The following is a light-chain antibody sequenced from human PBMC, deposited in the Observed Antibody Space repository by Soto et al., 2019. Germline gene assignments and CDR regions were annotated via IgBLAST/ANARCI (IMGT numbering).Light chain of an antibody. CDR3: CSFAGSYNQV. Sequence: QSALTQPPSASGSPGQSVTISCTGTSSDVGGYNYVSWYQQHPGKAPKLMISDVSKRPSGVPDRFSGSKSGNTASLTISGLQAEDEADYYCCSFAGSYNQVFGGGTKLTVL. V-gene: IGLV2-11*01. CDR2: DVS. J-gene: IGLJ1*01. CDR1: SSDVGGYNY.